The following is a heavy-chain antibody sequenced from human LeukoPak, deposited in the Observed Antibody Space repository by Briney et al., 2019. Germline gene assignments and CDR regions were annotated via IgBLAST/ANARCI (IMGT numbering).Heavy chain of an antibody. CDR1: GGSMRSSSYY. CDR3: ARDSYYDILTGFRQFDS. V-gene: IGHV4-39*07. CDR2: IYYSGST. D-gene: IGHD3-9*01. Sequence: SETLSLTCAVSGGSMRSSSYYWGWIRQPPGKGLEWIGSIYYSGSTYYNPSLKSRVTISVDTSKNQFSLKLSSVTAADTAVYYCARDSYYDILTGFRQFDSWGQGILVTVSS. J-gene: IGHJ4*02.